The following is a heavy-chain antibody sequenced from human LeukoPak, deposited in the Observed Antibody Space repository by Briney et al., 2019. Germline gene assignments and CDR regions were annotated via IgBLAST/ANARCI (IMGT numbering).Heavy chain of an antibody. Sequence: GGSLRLSCAASGFTFSSYSMNWVRQAPGKGLEWASYISSSSSTIYYADSVKGRFTISRDNAKNSLYLQMNSLRAEDTAVYYCARLDYDILTGTNAFDIWGQGTMVTVSS. J-gene: IGHJ3*02. CDR1: GFTFSSYS. CDR3: ARLDYDILTGTNAFDI. D-gene: IGHD3-9*01. CDR2: ISSSSSTI. V-gene: IGHV3-48*01.